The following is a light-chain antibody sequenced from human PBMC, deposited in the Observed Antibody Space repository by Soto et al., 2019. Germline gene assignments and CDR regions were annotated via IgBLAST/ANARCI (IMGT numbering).Light chain of an antibody. Sequence: EIVMTQSPATLSVSPGERATLSCRASQSVSSNLAWYQQKPGQAPRLNIYGASTRATGIPARFSGSGSGTEFTLTISSLQSEDFAVYYCQQYNNWPPWTFGQGTKVEIK. CDR2: GAS. J-gene: IGKJ1*01. CDR1: QSVSSN. CDR3: QQYNNWPPWT. V-gene: IGKV3-15*01.